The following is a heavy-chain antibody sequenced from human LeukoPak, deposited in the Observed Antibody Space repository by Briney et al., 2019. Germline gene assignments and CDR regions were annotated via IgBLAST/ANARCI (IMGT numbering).Heavy chain of an antibody. D-gene: IGHD6-13*01. J-gene: IGHJ4*02. Sequence: GASVKVSCKASGYTFTGYYMHWVRQAPGQGLEWMGWINPNSGGTNYAQKFQGRVTMTRDTSISTAYMELSRLRSDDTAVYYCARGPAKGSSSWFWGSQGAQFDYWGQGTLVTVSS. V-gene: IGHV1-2*02. CDR1: GYTFTGYY. CDR3: ARGPAKGSSSWFWGSQGAQFDY. CDR2: INPNSGGT.